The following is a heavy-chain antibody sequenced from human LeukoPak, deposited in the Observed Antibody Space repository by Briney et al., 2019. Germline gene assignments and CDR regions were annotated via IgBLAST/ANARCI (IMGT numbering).Heavy chain of an antibody. D-gene: IGHD3-22*01. CDR3: ERCNYYHSSGYLNWFDP. J-gene: IGHJ5*02. CDR1: GGSFSGYY. V-gene: IGHV4-34*01. Sequence: PSETLSLTCAVYGGSFSGYYWSWIRQPPGKGLEWIGEINHSGSTNYNPSLKSRVTISVDTSKNQFSLKLSSVTDADTAVYDCERCNYYHSSGYLNWFDPWGQGTLVTVSS. CDR2: INHSGST.